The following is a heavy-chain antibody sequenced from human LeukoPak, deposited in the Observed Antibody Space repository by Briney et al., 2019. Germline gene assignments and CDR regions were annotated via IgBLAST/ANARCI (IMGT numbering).Heavy chain of an antibody. V-gene: IGHV3-15*01. CDR3: TTDLRRYCSSTSCYVPDFDY. CDR1: GFTFSNAW. D-gene: IGHD2-2*01. CDR2: IKSKTDGGTT. J-gene: IGHJ4*02. Sequence: GGSLRLSCAASGFTFSNAWMSWVRQAPGKGLEWVGRIKSKTDGGTTDYAAPVKGRFTISRDDSKNTLYLQMNSLKTEDTAAYYCTTDLRRYCSSTSCYVPDFDYWGQGTLVTVSS.